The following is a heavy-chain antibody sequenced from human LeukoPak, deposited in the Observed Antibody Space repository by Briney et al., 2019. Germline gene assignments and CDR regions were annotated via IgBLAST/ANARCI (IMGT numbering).Heavy chain of an antibody. V-gene: IGHV5-51*01. CDR1: GYTFTSYW. CDR3: ARRAYYFYGMDV. J-gene: IGHJ6*02. Sequence: GESLKISCQGSGYTFTSYWIAWVRQTPGKGLECMGIIYPDDSDTTYSPSFQGQVTISADKSTSTTYLQWNSLKASDTAMYYCARRAYYFYGMDVWGQGTTVTVSS. CDR2: IYPDDSDT.